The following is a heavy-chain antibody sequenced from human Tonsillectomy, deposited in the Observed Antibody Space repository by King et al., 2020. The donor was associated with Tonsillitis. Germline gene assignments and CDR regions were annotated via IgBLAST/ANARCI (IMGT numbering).Heavy chain of an antibody. D-gene: IGHD3-10*01. CDR1: GYTFTNYG. J-gene: IGHJ4*02. CDR3: ARDLYGSGSYYTYFDY. V-gene: IGHV1-18*04. CDR2: ISAYTGIT. Sequence: QLVQSGAEVKKPGASVKVSCKASGYTFTNYGISWVRQAPGQGLEWMGWISAYTGITNYAQNLQGRVTVTTDTSTSTAYMELRSLRSDDTAVYYCARDLYGSGSYYTYFDYWGQGTLVTVSS.